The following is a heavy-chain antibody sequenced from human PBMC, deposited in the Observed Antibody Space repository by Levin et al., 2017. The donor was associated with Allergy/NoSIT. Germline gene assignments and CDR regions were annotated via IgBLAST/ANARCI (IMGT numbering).Heavy chain of an antibody. CDR1: GFTFSSYG. CDR2: IWYDGSNK. Sequence: GESLKISCAASGFTFSSYGMHWVRQAPGKGLEWVAVIWYDGSNKYYADSVKGRFTISRDNSKNTLYLQMNSLRAEDTAVYYCARDSADIVVVVAATRGFNAFDIWGQGTMVTVSS. D-gene: IGHD2-15*01. V-gene: IGHV3-33*01. J-gene: IGHJ3*02. CDR3: ARDSADIVVVVAATRGFNAFDI.